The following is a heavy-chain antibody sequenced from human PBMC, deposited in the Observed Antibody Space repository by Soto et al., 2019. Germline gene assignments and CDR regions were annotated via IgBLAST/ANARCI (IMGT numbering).Heavy chain of an antibody. J-gene: IGHJ4*02. CDR1: GFTFNIYA. Sequence: VQLLESGGDLTQPGGSLRLSCAASGFTFNIYAMTWVRQAPGKGLEWVSAISRYGDFTYYADSVEGRFTISRDNSKNTLYLQMNSLRAEDTAVYYCAKDRYLDHDSRGYLFDNWGQGTLVTVSS. D-gene: IGHD3-22*01. CDR2: ISRYGDFT. CDR3: AKDRYLDHDSRGYLFDN. V-gene: IGHV3-23*01.